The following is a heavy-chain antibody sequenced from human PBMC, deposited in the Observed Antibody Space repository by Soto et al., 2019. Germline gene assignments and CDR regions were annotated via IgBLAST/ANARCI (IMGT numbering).Heavy chain of an antibody. CDR2: INPNSGGT. J-gene: IGHJ1*01. CDR1: GYTFTGYY. Sequence: GASVKVSCKASGYTFTGYYMHWVRQAPGQGLEWMGWINPNSGGTNYAQKFQGWVTMTRDTSISTAYMELSRLRSDDTAVYYCARYPYYYDSSGYKYFQHWGQGTLVTV. V-gene: IGHV1-2*04. D-gene: IGHD3-22*01. CDR3: ARYPYYYDSSGYKYFQH.